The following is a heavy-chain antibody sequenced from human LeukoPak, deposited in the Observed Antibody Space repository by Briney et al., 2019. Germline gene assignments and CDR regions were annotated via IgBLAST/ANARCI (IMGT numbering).Heavy chain of an antibody. CDR1: GFTFTGYS. CDR2: INPNSGGT. CDR3: AREYYYGSGSYYLWFDP. Sequence: GASVKVSCKASGFTFTGYSLYWVRQAPGQGLEWMGWINPNSGGTNYAQKFQGRVTMTRDTSINTAYLELSSLRSDDTAVYYCAREYYYGSGSYYLWFDPRGQGTLVTVSS. D-gene: IGHD3-10*01. J-gene: IGHJ5*02. V-gene: IGHV1-2*02.